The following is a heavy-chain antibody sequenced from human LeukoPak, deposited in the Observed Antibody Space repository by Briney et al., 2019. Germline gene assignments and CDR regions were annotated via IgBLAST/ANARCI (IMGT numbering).Heavy chain of an antibody. Sequence: ASVKVSCKASGYTFTSYGISWVRQAPGQGLEWMGWISAYNGNTNYAQKLQGRVTITTDTSTSTAYMELRSLRSDDTAVYYCAREDGGVPITMIEGGGIDYWGQGTLVTVSS. D-gene: IGHD3-22*01. CDR3: AREDGGVPITMIEGGGIDY. CDR1: GYTFTSYG. J-gene: IGHJ4*02. V-gene: IGHV1-18*01. CDR2: ISAYNGNT.